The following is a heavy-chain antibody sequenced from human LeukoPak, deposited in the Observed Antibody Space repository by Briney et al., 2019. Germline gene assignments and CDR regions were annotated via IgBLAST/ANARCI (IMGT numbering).Heavy chain of an antibody. D-gene: IGHD1-26*01. J-gene: IGHJ4*02. CDR3: ARDKSVGATPFDF. Sequence: GGSLRLSCAASGFTFKNYWMGWVRQAPGKGLERVANMKQDGSEKYYVDSVKGRFTTSRDNAKNSLHLQMNSLGAEDTAVYYCARDKSVGATPFDFWGQGTLVTVSS. V-gene: IGHV3-7*03. CDR1: GFTFKNYW. CDR2: MKQDGSEK.